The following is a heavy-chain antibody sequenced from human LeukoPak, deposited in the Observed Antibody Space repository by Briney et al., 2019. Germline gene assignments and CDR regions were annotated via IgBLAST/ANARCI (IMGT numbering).Heavy chain of an antibody. D-gene: IGHD3-10*01. J-gene: IGHJ6*02. CDR2: IYSGGST. V-gene: IGHV3-66*01. CDR3: ARNYYGSGSYWVPGLDYGMDV. Sequence: GGSLRLSCAASGFTVSNNYMRWVRQSPGKGLEWVSVIYSGGSTYYADSVKGRFTISRDNSKNTLYLQMNSLRAEDTAVYYCARNYYGSGSYWVPGLDYGMDVWGQGTTVTVSS. CDR1: GFTVSNNY.